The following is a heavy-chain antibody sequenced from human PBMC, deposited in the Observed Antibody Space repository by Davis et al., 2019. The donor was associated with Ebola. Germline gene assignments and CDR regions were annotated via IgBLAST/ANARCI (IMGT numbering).Heavy chain of an antibody. CDR2: VWYDGGKK. CDR3: ASAQDIVLMVYTIGRYFQH. V-gene: IGHV3-33*01. D-gene: IGHD2-8*01. Sequence: GRSLTLSCAASGFTFNNYGMHWVRQSPGKGLEWVPVVWYDGGKKDYADSVRGRFTISRDNSKNTLSLQMNSLRAEDTAVYYCASAQDIVLMVYTIGRYFQHWGQGTLVTVSS. J-gene: IGHJ1*01. CDR1: GFTFNNYG.